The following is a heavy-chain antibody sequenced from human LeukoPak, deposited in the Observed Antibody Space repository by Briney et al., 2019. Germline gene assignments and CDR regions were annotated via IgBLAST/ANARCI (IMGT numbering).Heavy chain of an antibody. V-gene: IGHV4-34*01. J-gene: IGHJ5*02. Sequence: KPSETLSLTCAVYGGSFSGYYWSWIRQPPGKGLEWIGEINHSGNTNYNPSLKSRVTISVDTSKNQFSLKLSSVTAADTAVYYCARGFSPRFRFDPWGQGTLVTVSS. CDR2: INHSGNT. CDR3: ARGFSPRFRFDP. CDR1: GGSFSGYY.